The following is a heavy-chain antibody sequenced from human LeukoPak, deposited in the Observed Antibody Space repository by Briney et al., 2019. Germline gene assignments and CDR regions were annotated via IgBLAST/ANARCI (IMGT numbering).Heavy chain of an antibody. CDR1: GRSFSGYY. D-gene: IGHD1-26*01. V-gene: IGHV4-34*01. Sequence: SETLSLTCAVYGRSFSGYYWSWIRQTPGKGLEWIGEINHSGSTTYNPSLKSRVTISVDTSKNQFSLKLSSVTAADTAVYYCARDSGSYYDNWFDPWGQGTLVTVSS. CDR2: INHSGST. J-gene: IGHJ5*02. CDR3: ARDSGSYYDNWFDP.